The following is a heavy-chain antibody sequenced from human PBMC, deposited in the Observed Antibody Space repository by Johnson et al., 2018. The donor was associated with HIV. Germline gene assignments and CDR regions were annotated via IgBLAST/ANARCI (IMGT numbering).Heavy chain of an antibody. CDR1: GFTFSSYD. CDR3: ARGVSMFSISWLESYAFDI. V-gene: IGHV3-13*01. J-gene: IGHJ3*02. D-gene: IGHD6-13*01. CDR2: IGTAGDT. Sequence: EVQLVESGGGLVQPGGSLRLSCAASGFTFSSYDMHWVRQATGKGLEWVSAIGTAGDTYYPGSVKGRFTISRENAKNSLHLQMNNLRAGDTAVYYCARGVSMFSISWLESYAFDIRGQGTMVTVSS.